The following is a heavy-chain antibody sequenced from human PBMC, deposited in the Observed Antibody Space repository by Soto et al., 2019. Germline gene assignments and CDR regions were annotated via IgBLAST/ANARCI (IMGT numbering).Heavy chain of an antibody. J-gene: IGHJ4*02. CDR1: GCSFSGYD. CDR2: INHSGST. Sequence: SETLALTCAVYGCSFSGYDWSWIRQPPGKGLEWIGEINHSGSTNYNPSLKSRVTISVDTSKNQFSLKLSSVTAADTAVYYCARGLRSLYPAKYSSSWYNYWGQGTLVTVSS. CDR3: ARGLRSLYPAKYSSSWYNY. V-gene: IGHV4-34*01. D-gene: IGHD6-13*01.